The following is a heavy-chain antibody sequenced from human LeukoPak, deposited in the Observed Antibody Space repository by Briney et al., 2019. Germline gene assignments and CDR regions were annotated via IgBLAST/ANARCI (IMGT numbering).Heavy chain of an antibody. CDR3: ATDRDTSGYYFDAFDI. J-gene: IGHJ3*02. CDR1: GLTFSSYT. D-gene: IGHD3-22*01. Sequence: GGSLRLSCAASGLTFSSYTMNWVRQAPGKGLEWVSYIRSSSGYIYYADSVRGRFTISRDSAKKSLYLQMNSLRAEDTAVYYCATDRDTSGYYFDAFDIWGQGTMVTVSS. V-gene: IGHV3-21*01. CDR2: IRSSSGYI.